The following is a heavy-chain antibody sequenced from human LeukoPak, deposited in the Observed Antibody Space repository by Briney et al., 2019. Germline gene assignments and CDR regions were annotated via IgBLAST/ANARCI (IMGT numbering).Heavy chain of an antibody. Sequence: GSLRLSCAASGFTFSSYAMSWVRQAPGKGLEWVSAISGSGGSTYYADSVKGRFTISRDNSKNTLYLQMNSLRAEDTAVYYCAKGSYCSGGSCYSEFDYWGQGTLVTVSS. CDR2: ISGSGGST. V-gene: IGHV3-23*01. CDR1: GFTFSSYA. CDR3: AKGSYCSGGSCYSEFDY. D-gene: IGHD2-15*01. J-gene: IGHJ4*02.